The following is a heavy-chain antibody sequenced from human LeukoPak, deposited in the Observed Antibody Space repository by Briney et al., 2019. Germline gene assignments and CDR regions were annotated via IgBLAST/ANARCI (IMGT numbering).Heavy chain of an antibody. Sequence: SETLSLTCTVSGGSISSSSYYWSWIREPPGRGLEGIGEINYSGSTNYNPSLKSRVTISVDTSKNQFSLKLSSVTAADTAVYYCARHDYYGSGSYSGWSQGTLVTVSS. D-gene: IGHD3-10*01. CDR2: INYSGST. V-gene: IGHV4-39*01. CDR3: ARHDYYGSGSYSG. J-gene: IGHJ4*02. CDR1: GGSISSSSYY.